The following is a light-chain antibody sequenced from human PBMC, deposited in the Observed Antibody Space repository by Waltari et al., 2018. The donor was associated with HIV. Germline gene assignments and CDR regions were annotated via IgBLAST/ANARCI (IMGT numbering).Light chain of an antibody. CDR1: SSDVGGYNL. Sequence: QSALTQPASVSGSPGQSITISCTGTSSDVGGYNLVSWYHQHPGKAPKLMIYEGSKRPSGLSTRFSGSKSGNTASLTISGLHAEDEADYYCCAYAGSTTYVIFGGGTKLTVL. CDR2: EGS. V-gene: IGLV2-23*01. J-gene: IGLJ2*01. CDR3: CAYAGSTTYVI.